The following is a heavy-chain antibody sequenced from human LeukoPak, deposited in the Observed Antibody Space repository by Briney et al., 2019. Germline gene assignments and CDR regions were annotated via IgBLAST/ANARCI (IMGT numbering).Heavy chain of an antibody. D-gene: IGHD6-19*01. Sequence: VGSLRLSCAASGFTFSSYGMHWVRQAPGKGLEWVAFIRYDGTNKYYADSVKGRFTISRDNSKNSLYLLMNSLRAEDTAVYYCAKAGYSSGQDFDYWGQGTLVTVSS. V-gene: IGHV3-30*02. J-gene: IGHJ4*02. CDR1: GFTFSSYG. CDR3: AKAGYSSGQDFDY. CDR2: IRYDGTNK.